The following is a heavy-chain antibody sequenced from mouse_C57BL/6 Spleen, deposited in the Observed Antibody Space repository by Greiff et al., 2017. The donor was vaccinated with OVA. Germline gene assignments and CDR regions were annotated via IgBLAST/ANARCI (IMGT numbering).Heavy chain of an antibody. V-gene: IGHV1-53*01. J-gene: IGHJ3*01. CDR1: GYTFTSYW. Sequence: QVHVKQPGTELVKPGASVKLSCKASGYTFTSYWMHWVKQRPGQGLEWIGNINPSNGGTNYNEKFKSKATLTVDKSSSTAYMQLSSLTSEDSAVYYCAREGVYYGSRAWFAYWGQGTLVTVSA. CDR2: INPSNGGT. CDR3: AREGVYYGSRAWFAY. D-gene: IGHD1-1*01.